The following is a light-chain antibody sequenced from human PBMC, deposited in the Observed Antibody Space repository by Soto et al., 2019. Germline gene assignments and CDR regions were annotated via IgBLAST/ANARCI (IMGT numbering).Light chain of an antibody. CDR1: QSITTS. Sequence: EIVLPQSPATLSLSPGERATLSCRATQSITTSLAWYQQKPGQPPRLLIYDASNRATGIPARFSGSGSGTDFTLTISSLEPEDFAVYYCQQRSIWPRLTFGGGTKVEIK. CDR2: DAS. CDR3: QQRSIWPRLT. V-gene: IGKV3-11*01. J-gene: IGKJ4*01.